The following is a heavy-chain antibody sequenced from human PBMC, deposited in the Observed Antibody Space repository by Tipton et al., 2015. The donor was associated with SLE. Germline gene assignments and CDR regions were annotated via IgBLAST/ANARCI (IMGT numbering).Heavy chain of an antibody. Sequence: LRLSCTVSGGSISSHYWSWIRQPPGKGLEWIGYIYYSGSTNYNPSLKSRVTISVDTSKNQFSLKLSSVTAADTAVYYCARDGGSSGWALLYYYYGMDVWSQGTTVTVSS. CDR3: ARDGGSSGWALLYYYYGMDV. D-gene: IGHD6-19*01. V-gene: IGHV4-59*11. CDR1: GGSISSHY. CDR2: IYYSGST. J-gene: IGHJ6*02.